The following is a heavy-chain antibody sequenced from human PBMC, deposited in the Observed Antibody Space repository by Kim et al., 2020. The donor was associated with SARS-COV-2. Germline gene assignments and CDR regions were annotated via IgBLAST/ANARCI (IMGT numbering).Heavy chain of an antibody. CDR3: AKDPEVGTGDLLVDYHFGMDV. D-gene: IGHD7-27*01. J-gene: IGHJ6*02. Sequence: GGSLRLSCAASGFSLNNYHMSWVRQAPGKGLEWVSTISGSGSGTYYADSVQGRFTISRDNSKKMVSLQMKSLRAEDTAIYYCAKDPEVGTGDLLVDYHFGMDVRGQGTPVTVSS. CDR1: GFSLNNYH. V-gene: IGHV3-23*01. CDR2: ISGSGSGT.